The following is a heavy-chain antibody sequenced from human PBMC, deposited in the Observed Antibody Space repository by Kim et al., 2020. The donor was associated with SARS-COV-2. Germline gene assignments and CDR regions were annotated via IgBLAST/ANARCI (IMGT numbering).Heavy chain of an antibody. Sequence: GGSLRLSCAASGFTFSSYSMNWVRQAPGKGLEWVSSISSSSSYIYYADSVKGRFTISRDNAKNSLYLQMNSLRAEDTAVYYCARDRLGYSRVLWFDPWGQGTLVTVSS. CDR1: GFTFSSYS. CDR2: ISSSSSYI. V-gene: IGHV3-21*01. J-gene: IGHJ5*02. CDR3: ARDRLGYSRVLWFDP. D-gene: IGHD1-1*01.